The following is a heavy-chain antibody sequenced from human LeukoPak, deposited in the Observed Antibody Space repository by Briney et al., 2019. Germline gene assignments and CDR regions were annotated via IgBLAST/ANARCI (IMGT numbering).Heavy chain of an antibody. Sequence: GGSLRLSCAASRFTFSTYAMSWVRQAPGKGLEWVSSISSSSSYIYYADSVKGRFTISRDNAKNSLYLQMNSLRAEDTAVYYCAKTLSGIAAAWGQGTLVTVSS. V-gene: IGHV3-21*01. CDR1: RFTFSTYA. CDR2: ISSSSSYI. J-gene: IGHJ4*02. D-gene: IGHD6-13*01. CDR3: AKTLSGIAAA.